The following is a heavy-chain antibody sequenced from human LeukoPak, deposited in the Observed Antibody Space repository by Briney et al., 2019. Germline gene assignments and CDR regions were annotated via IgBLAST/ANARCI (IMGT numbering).Heavy chain of an antibody. J-gene: IGHJ3*02. CDR3: ARAAVTRRDAVDI. CDR1: GGSFSDYY. V-gene: IGHV4-34*01. CDR2: INHSGST. D-gene: IGHD4-17*01. Sequence: PSETLSLTCAVYGGSFSDYYWSWIRQPPGKGLEWIGEINHSGSTNYNPSLKSRVTISVDTSKNQFSLMLSSVTAADTAVYYCARAAVTRRDAVDIWGRGTMVTVSS.